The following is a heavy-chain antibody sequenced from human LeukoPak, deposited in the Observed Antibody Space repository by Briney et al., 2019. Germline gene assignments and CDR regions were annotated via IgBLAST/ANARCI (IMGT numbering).Heavy chain of an antibody. CDR2: ISSSSSYI. CDR3: ARDLHQVAGTSLDY. J-gene: IGHJ4*02. D-gene: IGHD6-19*01. Sequence: GGSLRLSCAASGFTSSSYSMNWVRQAPGKGLEWVSSISSSSSYIYYADSVKGRFTISRDNAKNSLYLQMNSLRAGDTAVYYCARDLHQVAGTSLDYWGQGTLVTVSS. CDR1: GFTSSSYS. V-gene: IGHV3-21*01.